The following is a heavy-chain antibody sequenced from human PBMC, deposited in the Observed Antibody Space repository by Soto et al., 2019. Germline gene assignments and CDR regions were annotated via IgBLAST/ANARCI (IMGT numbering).Heavy chain of an antibody. CDR1: GFTFSDHY. V-gene: IGHV3-72*01. J-gene: IGHJ4*02. CDR2: IRNKANSYTT. CDR3: ARGHRAFDY. Sequence: EVQLVESGGGLVQPGGSLRLSCAASGFTFSDHYMDWVRQAPGKGLEWVGRIRNKANSYTTEYAASVKGRFTISRDDSKNSLYLQMNSLKSEDTAVYYCARGHRAFDYWGLGTLVTVSS.